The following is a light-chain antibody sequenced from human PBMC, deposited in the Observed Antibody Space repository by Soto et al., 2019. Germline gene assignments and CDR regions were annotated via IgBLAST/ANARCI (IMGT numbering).Light chain of an antibody. CDR3: QKYNSAPQT. CDR2: AAS. Sequence: DIRMTQSQSSLSASVGDRVTITCSASQGINNYLAWYQQKPGKVPKLLIYAASTLQSGVPSRFSGSGSGTDFTLTISSLQPEDVATYYCQKYNSAPQTFGQGTKVEIK. V-gene: IGKV1-27*01. CDR1: QGINNY. J-gene: IGKJ1*01.